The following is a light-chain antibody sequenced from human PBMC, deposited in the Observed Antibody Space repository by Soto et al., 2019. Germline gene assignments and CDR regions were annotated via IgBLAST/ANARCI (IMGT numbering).Light chain of an antibody. CDR3: SSYTSSSAPYV. V-gene: IGLV2-14*01. CDR1: SRDVGGYNY. J-gene: IGLJ1*01. CDR2: DVS. Sequence: QSALTQPASVSGSPGQSITISCTGTSRDVGGYNYVSWYQQHPGKAPKLMIYDVSNRPSGVSNRFSGSKSGNTASLTISGLQAEDEADYYCSSYTSSSAPYVFGTGTKGPS.